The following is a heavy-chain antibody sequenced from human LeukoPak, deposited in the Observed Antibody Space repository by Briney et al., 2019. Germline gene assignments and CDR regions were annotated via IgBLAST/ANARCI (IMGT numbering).Heavy chain of an antibody. Sequence: SETLSLTCTVSGGSVSSDTYYWSWIRQPPGKGLEWIGYIYYSGSTNYNPSLKSRVTISVDTSKNQFSLKLSSVTAADTAVYYCARGGVRGAHDYWGQGTLVTVSS. CDR3: ARGGVRGAHDY. D-gene: IGHD1-26*01. CDR2: IYYSGST. J-gene: IGHJ4*02. CDR1: GGSVSSDTYY. V-gene: IGHV4-61*01.